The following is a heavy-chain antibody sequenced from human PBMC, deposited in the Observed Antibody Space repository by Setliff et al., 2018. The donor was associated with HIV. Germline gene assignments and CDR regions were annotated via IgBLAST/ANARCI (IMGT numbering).Heavy chain of an antibody. J-gene: IGHJ4*01. CDR3: ARQVGEGKWYLDS. V-gene: IGHV4-34*01. CDR2: INHSGRT. Sequence: SETLSLTCAVYGGSFSGYYWSWIRQSPGKGLEWIGEINHSGRTNYNPSLKSRVTISVDTSKNQFSLKVISVTAADTAIYYCARQVGEGKWYLDSWGHGTQVTVSS. CDR1: GGSFSGYY. D-gene: IGHD1-26*01.